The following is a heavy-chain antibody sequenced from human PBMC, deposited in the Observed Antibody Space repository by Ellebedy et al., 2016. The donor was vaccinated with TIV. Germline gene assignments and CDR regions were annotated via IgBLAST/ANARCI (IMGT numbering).Heavy chain of an antibody. J-gene: IGHJ5*02. Sequence: ASVKVSCKASGYTFIDYYIHWVRQAPGQGLEWMGMISPSGGSTNYAQKFQGRVTMPRDRSTSTVYMELSSLGFEDMAVYYCARSSGWYEWRPNWFDPWGQGTLVTVSS. CDR2: ISPSGGST. D-gene: IGHD6-19*01. CDR1: GYTFIDYY. CDR3: ARSSGWYEWRPNWFDP. V-gene: IGHV1-46*01.